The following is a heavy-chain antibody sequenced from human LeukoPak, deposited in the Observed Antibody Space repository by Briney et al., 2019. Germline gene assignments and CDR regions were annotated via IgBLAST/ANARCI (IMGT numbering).Heavy chain of an antibody. V-gene: IGHV4-59*08. CDR1: GGSISSYY. D-gene: IGHD3-22*01. CDR2: IYYSGIT. CDR3: AAGRMITEVNALDY. J-gene: IGHJ4*02. Sequence: SETLSLTCTVSGGSISSYYWSWIRQPPGRGLEWIGHIYYSGITTYNPSLKSRVTISVDTSRNQFSLKMNSMTAADTALYYCAAGRMITEVNALDYWGQGTLVTVSS.